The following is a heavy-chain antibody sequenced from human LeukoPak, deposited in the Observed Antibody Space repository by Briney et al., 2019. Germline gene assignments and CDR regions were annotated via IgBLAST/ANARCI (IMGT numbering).Heavy chain of an antibody. D-gene: IGHD3-22*01. V-gene: IGHV3-53*01. CDR2: IYSGGST. Sequence: GGSLRLSCAASGFTVSRNYMSWVHQAPGKGLEWVSVIYSGGSTYYADSVKGRFTISRDNSKNTLYLQMNSLRAEDTAVYYCARDGSYDSSGYYSYWGQGTLVTVSS. J-gene: IGHJ4*02. CDR3: ARDGSYDSSGYYSY. CDR1: GFTVSRNY.